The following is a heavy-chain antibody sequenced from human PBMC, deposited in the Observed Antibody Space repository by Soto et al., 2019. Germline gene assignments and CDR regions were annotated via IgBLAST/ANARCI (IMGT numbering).Heavy chain of an antibody. CDR2: INHSGST. CDR3: ARGSGLSFGDQRSPFDY. D-gene: IGHD4-17*01. J-gene: IGHJ4*02. CDR1: GGSFSGYY. Sequence: LETLSLTCAVYGGSFSGYYWSWIRQPPGKGLEWIGEINHSGSTNYNPSLKSRVTISVDTSKNQFSLKLSSVTAADTAVYYCARGSGLSFGDQRSPFDYWGQGTLVTVSS. V-gene: IGHV4-34*01.